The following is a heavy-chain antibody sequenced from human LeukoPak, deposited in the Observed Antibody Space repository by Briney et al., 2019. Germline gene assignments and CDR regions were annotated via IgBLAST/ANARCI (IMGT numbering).Heavy chain of an antibody. CDR1: GFSIRSGYY. CDR2: IHHSGTT. D-gene: IGHD3-22*01. Sequence: SETLSLTCTVSGFSIRSGYYWGWIRQPPGKGLEWIGNIHHSGTTYYNPSLKSRVTMSVDTSKNQFSLKLSSVTAADTAVYYCARDRYYYDSSSYYWLFDYWGQGTLVTASS. CDR3: ARDRYYYDSSSYYWLFDY. V-gene: IGHV4-38-2*02. J-gene: IGHJ4*02.